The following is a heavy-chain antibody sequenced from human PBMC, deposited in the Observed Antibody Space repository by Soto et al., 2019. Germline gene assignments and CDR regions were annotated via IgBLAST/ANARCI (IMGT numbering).Heavy chain of an antibody. CDR3: ARDSLLWFGELSEEFDY. Sequence: GGSLRLSCAASGFTFSSYAMHWVRQAPGKGLEWVAVISYDGSNKYYADSVKGRFTISRDNSKNTLYLQMNSLRAEDTAVYYCARDSLLWFGELSEEFDYWGQGTLVTV. J-gene: IGHJ4*02. D-gene: IGHD3-10*01. V-gene: IGHV3-30-3*01. CDR1: GFTFSSYA. CDR2: ISYDGSNK.